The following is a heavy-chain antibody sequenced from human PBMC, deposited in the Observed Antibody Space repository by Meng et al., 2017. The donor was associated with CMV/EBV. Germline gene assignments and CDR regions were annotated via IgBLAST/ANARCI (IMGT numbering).Heavy chain of an antibody. CDR3: ARDRITMIVRGVYGMDV. J-gene: IGHJ6*02. CDR2: ISYDGSNK. CDR1: GFTFSSYA. D-gene: IGHD3-22*01. V-gene: IGHV3-30*04. Sequence: GGSLRLSCAASGFTFSSYAMHWVRQAPGKGLEWVAVISYDGSNKYYADSVKGRFTLSRDNSKNTLYLQMNSLRAEDTAVYYCARDRITMIVRGVYGMDVWGQGTTVTVSS.